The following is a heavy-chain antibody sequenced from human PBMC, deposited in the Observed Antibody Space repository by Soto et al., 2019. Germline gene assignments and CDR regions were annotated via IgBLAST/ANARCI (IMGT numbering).Heavy chain of an antibody. V-gene: IGHV3-30*18. CDR3: AKDRSDDYVWGSYRSLNYFDY. CDR1: GFTFSSYG. D-gene: IGHD3-16*02. CDR2: ISYDGSNK. Sequence: PGGSLRLSCAASGFTFSSYGMHWVRQAPGKGLEWVAVISYDGSNKYYADSVKGRFTISRDNSKNTLYLQMNSLRAEDTGVYYCAKDRSDDYVWGSYRSLNYFDYWGQGTLVTVSS. J-gene: IGHJ4*02.